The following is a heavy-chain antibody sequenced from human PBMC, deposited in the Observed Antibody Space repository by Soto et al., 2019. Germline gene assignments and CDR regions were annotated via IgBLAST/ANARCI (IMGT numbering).Heavy chain of an antibody. CDR1: GGSISSGGYY. CDR3: ARGVEQQLVLYYYGMDV. J-gene: IGHJ6*02. V-gene: IGHV4-31*03. Sequence: SETLSLTCTVSGGSISSGGYYWSWIRQHPGKGLEWIGYIYYSGSAYYNPSLKSRVTISFDASKNEISLQVRSVTAADTAVYYCARGVEQQLVLYYYGMDVWGQGTTVTVSS. D-gene: IGHD6-13*01. CDR2: IYYSGSA.